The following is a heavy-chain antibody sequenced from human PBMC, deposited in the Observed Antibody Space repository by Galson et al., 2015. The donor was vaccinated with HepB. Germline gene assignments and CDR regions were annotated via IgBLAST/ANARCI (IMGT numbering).Heavy chain of an antibody. CDR3: ARDLDTSSSSY. Sequence: SLRLSCAASGFTFSSYGMHWVRQAPGKGLEWVAVISYDGSNKYYADSVKGRFTISRDNSKNTLYLQMNSLRAEDTAVYYCARDLDTSSSSYWGQGTLVTVSS. CDR2: ISYDGSNK. CDR1: GFTFSSYG. J-gene: IGHJ4*02. V-gene: IGHV3-30*03. D-gene: IGHD6-13*01.